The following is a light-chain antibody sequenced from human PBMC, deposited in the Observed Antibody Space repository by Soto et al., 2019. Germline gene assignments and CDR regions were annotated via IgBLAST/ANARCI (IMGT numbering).Light chain of an antibody. V-gene: IGLV2-14*01. CDR1: SSDVGGYNY. CDR2: DVS. CDR3: YSYRTGKTRQLV. J-gene: IGLJ2*01. Sequence: QSALTQPASVSGSPGQSITISCTGTSSDVGGYNYVSWYQQHPGKAPKFMIYDVSNRPSGVSNRFSGSKSGNTASLPISGLCAEDEDDYYGYSYRTGKTRQLVFGSGTKLTVL.